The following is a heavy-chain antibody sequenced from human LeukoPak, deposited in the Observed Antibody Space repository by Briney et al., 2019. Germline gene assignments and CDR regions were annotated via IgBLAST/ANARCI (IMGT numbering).Heavy chain of an antibody. CDR3: AGAYCGGDCYSGRAFDV. CDR2: IYYSGNT. J-gene: IGHJ3*01. D-gene: IGHD2-21*02. V-gene: IGHV4-39*07. CDR1: GGSITSSHSY. Sequence: SETLSLTCTVSGGSITSSHSYWGWIRQPPGKGLEWIGSIYYSGNTYYNPSLKSRVTVSIDTAKNQISLKLSSVTAADTAVYYCAGAYCGGDCYSGRAFDVWGQGTMVTVSS.